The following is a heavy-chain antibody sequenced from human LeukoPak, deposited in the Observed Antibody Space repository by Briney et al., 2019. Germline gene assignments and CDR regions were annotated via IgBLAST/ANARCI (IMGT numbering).Heavy chain of an antibody. CDR3: AKQSAGSAAWYSLHYDF. J-gene: IGHJ4*02. Sequence: GGSLRLSCAASGFTFSSYAMSWVRQAPGKGLEWVSALSDSGGSTYYADSVKGRFTISRDNSKDTLYLQMNGLRAEDTAVYFCAKQSAGSAAWYSLHYDFWGQGTLVTVSS. CDR2: LSDSGGST. D-gene: IGHD6-13*01. CDR1: GFTFSSYA. V-gene: IGHV3-23*01.